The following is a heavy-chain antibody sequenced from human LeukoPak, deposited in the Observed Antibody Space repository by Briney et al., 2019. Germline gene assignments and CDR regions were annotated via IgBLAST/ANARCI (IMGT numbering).Heavy chain of an antibody. D-gene: IGHD6-13*01. CDR3: TKGYSMSY. CDR2: IYYHENT. J-gene: IGHJ4*02. CDR1: GGSISSSSDY. Sequence: SETLSLTCTVSGGSISSSSDYWGWIRQAPGKGLEWIGSIYYHENTYYNSSLKSRVTISVDTSKNQFSLQLNSVTPEDTAVYYCTKGYSMSYWGLGTLVTVSS. V-gene: IGHV4-39*01.